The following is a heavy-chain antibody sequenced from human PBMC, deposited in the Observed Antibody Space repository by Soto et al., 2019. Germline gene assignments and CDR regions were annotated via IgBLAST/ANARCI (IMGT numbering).Heavy chain of an antibody. D-gene: IGHD3-3*01. Sequence: SETLSLTCAVYGGSFSGYYWSWIRQPPGKGLEWIGEINHSGSTNYNPSLKSRVTISVDTSKNQFSRKLSSVTAADTAVYYCARGHYDFWSGYPKARNWFDPWGQGTLVTVSS. CDR3: ARGHYDFWSGYPKARNWFDP. V-gene: IGHV4-34*01. CDR2: INHSGST. J-gene: IGHJ5*02. CDR1: GGSFSGYY.